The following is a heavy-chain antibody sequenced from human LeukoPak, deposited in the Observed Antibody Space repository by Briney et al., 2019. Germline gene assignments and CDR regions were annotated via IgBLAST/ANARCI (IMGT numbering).Heavy chain of an antibody. J-gene: IGHJ4*02. CDR1: GFTFSSYW. CDR2: INSDGSST. V-gene: IGHV3-74*01. D-gene: IGHD4-17*01. CDR3: AKVTHTFTTVTTYFDY. Sequence: LSGGSLRLSCAASGFTFSSYWMHWVRQAPGKGLVWVSRINSDGSSTSYADSVKGRFTISRDNAKNTLYLQMNSLRAEDTAVYYCAKVTHTFTTVTTYFDYWGQGTLVTVSS.